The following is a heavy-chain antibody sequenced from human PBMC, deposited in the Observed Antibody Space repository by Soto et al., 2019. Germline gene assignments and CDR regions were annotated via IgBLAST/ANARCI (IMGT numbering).Heavy chain of an antibody. Sequence: GGSLRLSCTVSGFTFSDYNMNWVRQAPGKGLEWLSSVSVSSTYIYYADSVRDRFTVSRANAKNSLYLDMNNLRAEDTGVYYCARERHSASYSWVDRWGQGALVTV. D-gene: IGHD1-26*01. CDR1: GFTFSDYN. CDR3: ARERHSASYSWVDR. V-gene: IGHV3-21*01. CDR2: VSVSSTYI. J-gene: IGHJ5*02.